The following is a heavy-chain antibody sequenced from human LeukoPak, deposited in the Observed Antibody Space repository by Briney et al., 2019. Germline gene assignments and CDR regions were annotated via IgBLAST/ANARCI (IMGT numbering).Heavy chain of an antibody. J-gene: IGHJ4*02. D-gene: IGHD6-25*01. CDR3: AKDLDGF. CDR2: ISGSSRHI. V-gene: IGHV3-23*01. Sequence: GSLRLSCAASGFTFSTYAMSWVRQAPGKGLEWVSIISGSSRHIYYAGSVKGRFTISRDNSKNTLYLQMTSLRAEDTAVYYCAKDLDGFWGQGTLVTVSS. CDR1: GFTFSTYA.